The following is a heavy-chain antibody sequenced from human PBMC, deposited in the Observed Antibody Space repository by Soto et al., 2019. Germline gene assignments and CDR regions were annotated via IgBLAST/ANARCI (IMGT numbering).Heavy chain of an antibody. CDR3: ASGSKNAVTFDI. CDR2: IHHRGST. J-gene: IGHJ3*02. CDR1: GYSISNGYF. V-gene: IGHV4-38-2*01. Sequence: PSETLSLTCAVSGYSISNGYFWGWIRQPPGKGLEWIGSIHHRGSTYYNPSLKSRLTISVDTSKNHFSLKLSSVTAADTAVYYCASGSKNAVTFDIWGQGTMVTVSS. D-gene: IGHD3-10*01.